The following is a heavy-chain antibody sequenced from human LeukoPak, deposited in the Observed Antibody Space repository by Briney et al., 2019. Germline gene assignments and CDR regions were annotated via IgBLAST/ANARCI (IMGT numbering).Heavy chain of an antibody. J-gene: IGHJ3*02. CDR1: GFTFSSYA. CDR3: AKEGPGQDAFDI. Sequence: PGGSLRLSCAASGFTFSSYAMTWVRQAPGKGLEWVSHISGSTRSTYYADSVKGRLTISRDNSKNTLFLQMNSLRAEDTAVYYCAKEGPGQDAFDIWGQGTMVTVSS. CDR2: ISGSTRST. V-gene: IGHV3-23*01.